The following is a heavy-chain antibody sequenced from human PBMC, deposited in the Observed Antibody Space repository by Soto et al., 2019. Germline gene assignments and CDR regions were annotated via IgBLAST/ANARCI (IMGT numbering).Heavy chain of an antibody. CDR2: ISSSSSYI. D-gene: IGHD4-4*01. CDR3: ARIDTNYAPNGNWFEP. CDR1: VFTFSSYS. J-gene: IGHJ5*02. V-gene: IGHV3-21*01. Sequence: VGSLRLSCASSVFTFSSYSMNCVRHPPGKGLEWVSSISSSSSYIYYADSVKGRFTISRDNAKNSLYLQMNSLRAEDTAVYYCARIDTNYAPNGNWFEPLGQGTMGIVSS.